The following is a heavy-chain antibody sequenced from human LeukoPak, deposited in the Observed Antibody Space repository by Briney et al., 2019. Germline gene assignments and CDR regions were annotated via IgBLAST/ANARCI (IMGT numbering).Heavy chain of an antibody. Sequence: SETLSLTCNVSGGSISSGGYYWSWIRQHPGKGLEWIGYIYYSGSTYYNPSLKSRVTISEDTSKNQFSLKLSSVTAADTAVYYCARGGGGSADYFDYWGQGTLVTVSS. D-gene: IGHD3-16*01. CDR1: GGSISSGGYY. CDR3: ARGGGGSADYFDY. J-gene: IGHJ4*02. CDR2: IYYSGST. V-gene: IGHV4-31*03.